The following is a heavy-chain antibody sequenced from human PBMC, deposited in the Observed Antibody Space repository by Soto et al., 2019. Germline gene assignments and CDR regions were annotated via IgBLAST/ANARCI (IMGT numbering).Heavy chain of an antibody. J-gene: IGHJ6*02. CDR1: GFTFSDYY. Sequence: GGSLRLSCAASGFTFSDYYMSWIRQAPGKGLEWVSYISSSGSTIYYADSVKGRFTISRDNAKNSLYLQMNSLRAEDTAVYYCARSNPTPYGDYDYYYYYGMDVWGQGTTVTVSS. CDR2: ISSSGSTI. D-gene: IGHD4-17*01. CDR3: ARSNPTPYGDYDYYYYYGMDV. V-gene: IGHV3-11*01.